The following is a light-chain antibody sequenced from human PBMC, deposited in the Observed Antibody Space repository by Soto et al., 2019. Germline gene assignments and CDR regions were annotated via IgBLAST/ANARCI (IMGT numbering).Light chain of an antibody. V-gene: IGKV3-11*01. J-gene: IGKJ4*01. CDR2: DAS. Sequence: EIVLTQSPATLSLSPGERATLSCRASQSVSSYLAWYQQKPGQAPRLLIYDASNRATGIPARFSGSGSGTDFTLTISSLEPEDFAVYYCQQRSNWPPWLPFGGGTKVEIK. CDR3: QQRSNWPPWLP. CDR1: QSVSSY.